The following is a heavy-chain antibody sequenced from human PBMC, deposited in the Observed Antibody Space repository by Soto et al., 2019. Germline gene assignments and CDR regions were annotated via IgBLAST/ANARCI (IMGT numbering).Heavy chain of an antibody. CDR3: TKASPDRHHMDV. J-gene: IGHJ6*02. CDR1: GFTFSKFV. V-gene: IGHV3-23*01. Sequence: GGSLRLSCAASGFTFSKFVMRWVRQTPGKWLEWVSTITETGGDTYYTDSVKGRFTISRDNSKNTLYLQMTSLRAEDTALYYCTKASPDRHHMDVWGQGTTVTVSS. CDR2: ITETGGDT.